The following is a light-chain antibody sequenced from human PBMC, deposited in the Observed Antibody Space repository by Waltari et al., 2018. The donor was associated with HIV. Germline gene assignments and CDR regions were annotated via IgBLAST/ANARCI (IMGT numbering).Light chain of an antibody. Sequence: TVLTQSPRPPSLSPGEIAPLSCRASQSVRSRSLAWYQQKPGQAPRLLIYGASTRATGIPDRFIGSGSGTDFTLTISRLEPEDFAVYYCQQYGSSQTFGQGTKVEIK. CDR3: QQYGSSQT. CDR1: QSVRSRS. V-gene: IGKV3-20*01. CDR2: GAS. J-gene: IGKJ1*01.